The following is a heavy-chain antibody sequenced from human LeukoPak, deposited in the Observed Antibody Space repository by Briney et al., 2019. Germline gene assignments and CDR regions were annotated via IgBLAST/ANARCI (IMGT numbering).Heavy chain of an antibody. Sequence: GASVKVSCKASGYTFTSYGISWARQAPGQGLEWMGWISAYNGNTNYAQKLQGRVTMTTDTSTSTAYMELRSLRSDDTAVYYCARDPTPAYYYDSSGLNWFDPWGQGTLVTVSS. CDR3: ARDPTPAYYYDSSGLNWFDP. V-gene: IGHV1-18*01. CDR1: GYTFTSYG. D-gene: IGHD3-22*01. CDR2: ISAYNGNT. J-gene: IGHJ5*02.